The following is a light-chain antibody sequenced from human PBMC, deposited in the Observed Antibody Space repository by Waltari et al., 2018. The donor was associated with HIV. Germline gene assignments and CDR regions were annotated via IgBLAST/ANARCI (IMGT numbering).Light chain of an antibody. Sequence: DIQMTQSPSSLSASVAARVTISCRASLPVFTDLNWYQQKHGEAPKVLISGAFNLRNGVPPRFVGSGSGTGFTLVINGLQPEDFAIYFCQQSYNSPYTFGQGTKLEIK. CDR3: QQSYNSPYT. J-gene: IGKJ2*01. CDR1: LPVFTD. CDR2: GAF. V-gene: IGKV1-39*01.